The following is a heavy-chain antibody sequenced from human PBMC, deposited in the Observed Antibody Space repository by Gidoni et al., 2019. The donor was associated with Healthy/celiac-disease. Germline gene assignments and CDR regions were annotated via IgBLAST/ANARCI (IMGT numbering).Heavy chain of an antibody. V-gene: IGHV1-69*01. Sequence: QVQLVQSGAEVKKPGSSVKVSCKASGGTFSSYAISWVRQAPGTGLEWMGGIIPIIGTANVALKFHGSVTTTAEESTSTAYMELSSLRSEETAVSYCALGTGTPSPYWGQGTLVTVSS. CDR1: GGTFSSYA. CDR2: IIPIIGTA. J-gene: IGHJ4*02. CDR3: ALGTGTPSPY. D-gene: IGHD1-1*01.